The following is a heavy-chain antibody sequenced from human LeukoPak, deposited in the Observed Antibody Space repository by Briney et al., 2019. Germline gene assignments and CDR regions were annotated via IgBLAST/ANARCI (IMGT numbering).Heavy chain of an antibody. V-gene: IGHV3-15*01. J-gene: IGHJ3*02. Sequence: PGGSLRLSCAASGFTFSDYYMSWIRQAPGKGLEWVGRIKTKTDGVTTDYAAPVKGRFTIPRDDSKNTVYLQMNSLKTEDTAVYFCTGFETSGPDAFDIWGRGTMVTVSS. CDR3: TGFETSGPDAFDI. D-gene: IGHD5-12*01. CDR1: GFTFSDYY. CDR2: IKTKTDGVTT.